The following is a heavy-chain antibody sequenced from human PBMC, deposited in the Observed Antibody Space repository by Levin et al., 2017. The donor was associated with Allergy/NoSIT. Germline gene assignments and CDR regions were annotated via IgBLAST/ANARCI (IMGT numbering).Heavy chain of an antibody. CDR1: GYTLSSYD. Sequence: GESLKISCKASGYTLSSYDINWLRQAPGQGLEWMGWMNPSSGNKGYAQKFQDRVTLTRDTSINTAYMELSSLKSDDTAVYYCARGRGGTIFGMIIVSAYWYFDLWGRGTLVTVSS. J-gene: IGHJ2*01. CDR3: ARGRGGTIFGMIIVSAYWYFDL. CDR2: MNPSSGNK. D-gene: IGHD3-3*01. V-gene: IGHV1-8*01.